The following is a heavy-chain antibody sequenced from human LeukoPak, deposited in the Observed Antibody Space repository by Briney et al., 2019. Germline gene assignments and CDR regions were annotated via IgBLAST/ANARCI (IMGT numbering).Heavy chain of an antibody. Sequence: GGSLRLSCVGSEFTFSTYWMSWVRQAPGKGLEWLANIKQDGSEEYYVDSVKGRFTISRDNSKNTLYLQMNSLRAEDTALYYCAKGGQYSGYDIHSWGQGTLVTVSS. J-gene: IGHJ4*02. D-gene: IGHD5-12*01. V-gene: IGHV3-7*05. CDR1: EFTFSTYW. CDR3: AKGGQYSGYDIHS. CDR2: IKQDGSEE.